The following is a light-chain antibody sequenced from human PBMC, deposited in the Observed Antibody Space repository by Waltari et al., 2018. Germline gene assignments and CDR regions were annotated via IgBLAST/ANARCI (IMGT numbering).Light chain of an antibody. Sequence: QSVLTQPPSVSGAPGQRVTISCTGRSSNIGAGYEVHWYQQLPGVAPKLLIYGYSSRPSGVPDRFSGSKSGTSASLAITGLQAEDEADYYCQSFDSSLSGVVFGGGTKLTVL. J-gene: IGLJ2*01. CDR3: QSFDSSLSGVV. CDR2: GYS. V-gene: IGLV1-40*01. CDR1: SSNIGAGYE.